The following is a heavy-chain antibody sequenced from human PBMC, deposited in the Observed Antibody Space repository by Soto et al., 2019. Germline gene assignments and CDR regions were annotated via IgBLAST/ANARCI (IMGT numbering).Heavy chain of an antibody. V-gene: IGHV1-8*01. CDR2: MNPKSGDT. D-gene: IGHD1-26*01. CDR3: ARGGYRVVGATVY. CDR1: GYTFTDYG. J-gene: IGHJ4*02. Sequence: QVQLVQSGAEVKMPGASVKVSCKASGYTFTDYGINWVRQATGQGLEWMGWMNPKSGDTVYAQKFQGRVSMTRATSISTAYMELNSLKSEDTAVYYCARGGYRVVGATVYWGQGTLVTVSS.